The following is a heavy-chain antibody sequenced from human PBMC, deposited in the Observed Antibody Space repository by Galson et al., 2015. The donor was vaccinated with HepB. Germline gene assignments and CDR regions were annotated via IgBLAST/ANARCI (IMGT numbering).Heavy chain of an antibody. CDR3: VRAGEYSYGYKPNAH. CDR1: GFTLSSYG. CDR2: ISGSSSTI. J-gene: IGHJ4*02. V-gene: IGHV3-48*02. Sequence: SLRLSCAASGFTLSSYGMNWVRQAPGKGLEWVSYISGSSSTIYYVDSVKGRFTISRDNAKNSLYLQMNSLRDEDTAVYHCVRAGEYSYGYKPNAHWGQGTLVTVSS. D-gene: IGHD5-18*01.